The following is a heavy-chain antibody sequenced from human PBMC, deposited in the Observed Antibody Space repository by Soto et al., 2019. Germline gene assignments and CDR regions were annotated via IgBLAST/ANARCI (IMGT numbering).Heavy chain of an antibody. Sequence: ESGGGLVPPGGSLRLSCAASGFTFSSYSMNWVRQAPGKGLQWVATVGGGGDNIFYADSVKGRFTISRDDSQNMVFLQMNSLRPEDTAVYFCAKRDSGSGRSPPLINYWGQGTLVTVSS. V-gene: IGHV3-23*01. CDR1: GFTFSSYS. CDR3: AKRDSGSGRSPPLINY. CDR2: VGGGGDNI. D-gene: IGHD3-10*01. J-gene: IGHJ4*02.